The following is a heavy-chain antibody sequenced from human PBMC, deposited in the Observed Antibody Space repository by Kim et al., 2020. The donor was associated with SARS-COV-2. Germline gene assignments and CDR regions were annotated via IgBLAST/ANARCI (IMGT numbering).Heavy chain of an antibody. CDR3: ARDGRQWLVRTYYYCMAV. V-gene: IGHV6-1*01. J-gene: IGHJ6*01. CDR2: TYYRSKWYN. Sequence: SQTLSLTCAISGDSVSSNSAAWNWIRQSPSRGLEWLGRTYYRSKWYNDYAVSVKSRITINPDTSKHQFSLHLNSVTPEDTAVYYCARDGRQWLVRTYYYCMAVWGQGTTVTVPS. D-gene: IGHD6-19*01. CDR1: GDSVSSNSAA.